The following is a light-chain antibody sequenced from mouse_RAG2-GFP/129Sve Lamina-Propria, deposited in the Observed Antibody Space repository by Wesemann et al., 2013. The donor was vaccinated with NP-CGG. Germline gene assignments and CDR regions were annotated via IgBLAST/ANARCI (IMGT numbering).Light chain of an antibody. CDR1: QDVSTA. Sequence: DIVMTQSQKFMSTTVGDRVSITCKASQDVSTAVAWYQQKPGQSPKLLIYSASYRYTGVPDRFTGSGSGTDYTLTISSVQAEDLALYYCQQHYSTPWTFGGGTKLEIK. J-gene: IGKJ1*01. CDR3: QQHYSTPWT. V-gene: IGKV6-17*01. CDR2: SAS.